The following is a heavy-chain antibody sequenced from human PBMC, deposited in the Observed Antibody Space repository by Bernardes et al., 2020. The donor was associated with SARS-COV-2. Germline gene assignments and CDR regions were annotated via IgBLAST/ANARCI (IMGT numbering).Heavy chain of an antibody. J-gene: IGHJ4*02. V-gene: IGHV4-59*01. CDR1: GGSISSYY. Sequence: SEPLSHTCTVSGGSISSYYWSWIRQPPGKGLEWIGYIYYSGSTNYNPSLKSRVTISVDTSKNQFSLKLSSVTAADTAVYYCAREGARNYDILTGYTRPYYFDYWGQGTLVTVSS. CDR3: AREGARNYDILTGYTRPYYFDY. D-gene: IGHD3-9*01. CDR2: IYYSGST.